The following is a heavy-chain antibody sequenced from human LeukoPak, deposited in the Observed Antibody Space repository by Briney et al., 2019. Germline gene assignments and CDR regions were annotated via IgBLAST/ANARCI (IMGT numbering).Heavy chain of an antibody. D-gene: IGHD5-18*01. CDR2: MWFDGNTD. CDR1: GFTFSNYG. CDR3: ARGGYGYGPACVDY. J-gene: IGHJ4*02. Sequence: GGSLRLSCTASGFTFSNYGVHWVRQAPGKGLEWVAIMWFDGNTDYYADSVKGRFTISRDNSKNTLYLQMNSLRAEDTAVYYCARGGYGYGPACVDYWGQGTLVTVSS. V-gene: IGHV3-33*01.